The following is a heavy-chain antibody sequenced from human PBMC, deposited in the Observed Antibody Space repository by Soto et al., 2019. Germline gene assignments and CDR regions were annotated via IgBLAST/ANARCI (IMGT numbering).Heavy chain of an antibody. J-gene: IGHJ5*02. CDR3: ARHQSHSSSYVDP. D-gene: IGHD6-13*01. V-gene: IGHV4-39*01. CDR2: IYYSGST. CDR1: GGSISSGDCY. Sequence: ASETLSLTCAVSGGSISSGDCYWSWIRQPPGKGLEWIGYIYYSGSTYYNPSLKSRVTISVDTSKNQFSLKLSSVTAADTAVYYCARHQSHSSSYVDPWGQGTLVTVSS.